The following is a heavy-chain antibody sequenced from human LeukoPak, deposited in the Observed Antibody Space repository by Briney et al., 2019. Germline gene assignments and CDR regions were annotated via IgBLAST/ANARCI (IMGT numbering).Heavy chain of an antibody. CDR1: GFTFSSYA. J-gene: IGHJ6*02. CDR3: ARDVSSYEYVWGSYRSDGMDV. D-gene: IGHD3-16*02. CDR2: VGHDGGKK. V-gene: IGHV3-30-3*01. Sequence: GRSLRLSCAASGFTFSSYAMHWVRLAPGKGLDWVAVVGHDGGKKYYSDSVKGRFTISRDNSKDIVYLSMTSLRAEDTAVYYCARDVSSYEYVWGSYRSDGMDVWGQGTTVTVSS.